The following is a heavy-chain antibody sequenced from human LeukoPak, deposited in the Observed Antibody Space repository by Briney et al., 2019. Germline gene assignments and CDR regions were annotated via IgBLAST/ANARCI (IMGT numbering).Heavy chain of an antibody. D-gene: IGHD4-17*01. CDR1: GGSLTDYY. CDR2: IYYSGNT. Sequence: PSETLSLTCSVSGGSLTDYYWTWLRQPPGKGLEWVGYIYYSGNTNYNPSLKSRVTISVDRSKNQFSLKLSFVTAADTAVYYCARGDMTTVTYNWFDPWGQGTLVTVSS. V-gene: IGHV4-59*12. J-gene: IGHJ5*02. CDR3: ARGDMTTVTYNWFDP.